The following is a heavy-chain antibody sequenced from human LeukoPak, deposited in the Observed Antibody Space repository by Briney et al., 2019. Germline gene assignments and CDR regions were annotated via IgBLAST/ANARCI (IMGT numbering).Heavy chain of an antibody. J-gene: IGHJ4*02. CDR1: GFSLTSSPVG. CDR3: AHRRDYAGDWDGGSFDF. D-gene: IGHD2-21*02. V-gene: IGHV2-5*02. CDR2: SYWDDDN. Sequence: SGPALEEPTQTLTLTCSFSGFSLTSSPVGVGWIRQPPGKALEWLAFSYWDDDNRYRPSLKSRLTVMKDTSKSHVVLIMTNMDPADTGTYYCAHRRDYAGDWDGGSFDFWGQGIVVTVSS.